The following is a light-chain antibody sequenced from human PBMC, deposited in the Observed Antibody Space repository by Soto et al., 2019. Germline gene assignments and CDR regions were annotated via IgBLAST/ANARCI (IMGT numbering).Light chain of an antibody. J-gene: IGLJ1*01. Sequence: QSVLTQPASVSGSPGQSITISCTGTSSDVGGYNLVSWYQQHPGKAPKLMIYEVTKRPSGVSNRFSGSKSGNTASLTISGLQAEEEADYSCCSYAGSSTSLYVFGTGTKVTVL. CDR3: CSYAGSSTSLYV. CDR1: SSDVGGYNL. V-gene: IGLV2-23*02. CDR2: EVT.